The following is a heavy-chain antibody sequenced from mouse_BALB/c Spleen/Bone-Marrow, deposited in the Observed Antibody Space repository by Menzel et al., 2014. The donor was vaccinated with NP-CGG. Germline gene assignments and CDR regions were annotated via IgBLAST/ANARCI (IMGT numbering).Heavy chain of an antibody. Sequence: EVMLVESGGGLVKPGGSLKLSCAASGFTFSSYAMSWVRQTPEKRLEWVASISSGGNTYYPDSMKGRFTISRDNARNILYLQMSSLRSEATAMYYCARGGELRPWFAYWGQATPATVSA. CDR1: GFTFSSYA. CDR3: ARGGELRPWFAY. D-gene: IGHD2-4*01. CDR2: ISSGGNT. J-gene: IGHJ3*01. V-gene: IGHV5-6-5*01.